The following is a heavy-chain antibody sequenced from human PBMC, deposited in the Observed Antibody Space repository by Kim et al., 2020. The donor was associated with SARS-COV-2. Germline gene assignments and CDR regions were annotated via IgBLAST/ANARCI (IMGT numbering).Heavy chain of an antibody. V-gene: IGHV4-4*07. Sequence: DYNPSLKSRVTMSVDTSRNQFSLRLNSVTAADTAVYYCANVYAGGWFGDYWGQGILVTVST. J-gene: IGHJ4*02. CDR3: ANVYAGGWFGDY. D-gene: IGHD3-10*01.